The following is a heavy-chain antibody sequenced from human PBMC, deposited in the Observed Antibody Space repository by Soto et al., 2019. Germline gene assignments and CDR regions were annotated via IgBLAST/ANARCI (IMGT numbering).Heavy chain of an antibody. J-gene: IGHJ6*02. V-gene: IGHV3-30*18. CDR3: AKSSSWYSGSMDV. CDR2: ISYDGSNK. CDR1: GFTFSSYG. D-gene: IGHD6-13*01. Sequence: QVQLVESGGGVVQPGRSLRLSCAASGFTFSSYGMHWVRQAPGKRLEWVAVISYDGSNKYYADSVKGRFTISRDNSKNTLYLQMNSLRAEDTAVYYCAKSSSWYSGSMDVWGQGTTVTVSS.